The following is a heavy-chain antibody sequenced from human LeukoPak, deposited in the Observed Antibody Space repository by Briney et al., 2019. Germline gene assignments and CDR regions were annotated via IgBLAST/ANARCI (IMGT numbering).Heavy chain of an antibody. Sequence: GGSLRLSCAASGFTFSSYGMHWVRQAPGKGLEWVAFIRYDGSNKYYADSVKGRFTISRDNAKNSLYLQMNSLRAEDTAVYYCARDGEGVIPHFDYWGQGTLVTVSS. V-gene: IGHV3-30*02. D-gene: IGHD3-10*01. CDR1: GFTFSSYG. CDR2: IRYDGSNK. J-gene: IGHJ4*02. CDR3: ARDGEGVIPHFDY.